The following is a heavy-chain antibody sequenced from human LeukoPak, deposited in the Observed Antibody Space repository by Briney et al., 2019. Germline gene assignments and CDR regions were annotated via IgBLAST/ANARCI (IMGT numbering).Heavy chain of an antibody. V-gene: IGHV4-61*01. CDR2: IYYSGST. CDR3: ARDRENYDILTGYYRWYFDY. D-gene: IGHD3-9*01. CDR1: GGSVSSGSYY. J-gene: IGHJ4*02. Sequence: SETLSLTCTVSGGSVSSGSYYWSWIRQPPGKGLEWIGYIYYSGSTNYNPSLKSRVTISVDTSKNQFSLKLSSVTAADTAVYYCARDRENYDILTGYYRWYFDYWGQGTLVTASS.